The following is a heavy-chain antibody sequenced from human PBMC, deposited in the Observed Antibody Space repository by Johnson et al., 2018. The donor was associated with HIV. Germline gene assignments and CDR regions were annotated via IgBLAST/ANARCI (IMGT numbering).Heavy chain of an antibody. V-gene: IGHV3-15*01. CDR1: GFTFSNAW. CDR2: IKSKTDGGTI. Sequence: VQLVESGGGLVKPGGSLRLSCAASGFTFSNAWMSWVRQAPGKGLEWVGRIKSKTDGGTIDYAAPVKGRFTISGDDSKNTLYLQMNSLKTEDTAVYYCTTDLASDAFDIWGQGTMVTVSS. CDR3: TTDLASDAFDI. J-gene: IGHJ3*02.